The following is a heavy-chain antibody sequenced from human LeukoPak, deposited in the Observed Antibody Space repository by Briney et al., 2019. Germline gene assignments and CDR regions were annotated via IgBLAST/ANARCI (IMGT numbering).Heavy chain of an antibody. J-gene: IGHJ6*03. CDR2: IYPGDSDT. V-gene: IGHV5-51*01. D-gene: IGHD2-2*01. Sequence: GESLKISNKGSGYSFTNYWIGWVRQMPGKGLEWMGIIYPGDSDTRYSPSFQGQVTISADRSISTAYLQWSSLKASDTAMYYCARARYCSSSSCPSPYYYYYMDVWGKGTTVTVSS. CDR1: GYSFTNYW. CDR3: ARARYCSSSSCPSPYYYYYMDV.